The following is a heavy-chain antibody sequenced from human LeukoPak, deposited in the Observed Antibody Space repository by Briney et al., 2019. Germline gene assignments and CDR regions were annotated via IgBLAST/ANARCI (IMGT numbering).Heavy chain of an antibody. CDR1: GFTFSSYW. V-gene: IGHV3-7*01. CDR3: AKDGGDSSSWLDY. CDR2: IKQDGSEK. Sequence: GGSLRLSCAASGFTFSSYWMSWVRQAPGKGLEWVANIKQDGSEKYYVDSVKGRFTISRDNSKNTLYLQMNSLRAEDTAVYYCAKDGGDSSSWLDYWGQGTLVTVSS. J-gene: IGHJ4*02. D-gene: IGHD6-13*01.